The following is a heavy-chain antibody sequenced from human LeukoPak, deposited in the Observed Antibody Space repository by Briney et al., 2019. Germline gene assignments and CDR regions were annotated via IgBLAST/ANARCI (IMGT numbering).Heavy chain of an antibody. Sequence: GASVKVSCKASGYTFTSYGISGVRQAPGQGLEWMGWISAYNGNTNYAQKLQGRVTMTTDTSTSTAYMGLRSLRSDDTAVYYCARESYGYCSGGSCDVFQNWFDPWGQGTLVTVSS. J-gene: IGHJ5*02. CDR3: ARESYGYCSGGSCDVFQNWFDP. CDR1: GYTFTSYG. D-gene: IGHD2-15*01. V-gene: IGHV1-18*01. CDR2: ISAYNGNT.